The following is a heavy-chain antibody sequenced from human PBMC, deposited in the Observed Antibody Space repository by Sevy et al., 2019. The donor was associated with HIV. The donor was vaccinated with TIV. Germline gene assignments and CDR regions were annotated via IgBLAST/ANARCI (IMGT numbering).Heavy chain of an antibody. Sequence: SETLSLTCTVSGGSISSSSYYWGWIRQPPGKGLEWIGSIYYSGSTYYNPSLKSRVTISVDTSKNQFSLKLSSVTAADTAVYYCARHYLWFGDNSFDPWGQGTLVTVSS. CDR2: IYYSGST. CDR1: GGSISSSSYY. CDR3: ARHYLWFGDNSFDP. J-gene: IGHJ5*02. V-gene: IGHV4-39*01. D-gene: IGHD3-10*01.